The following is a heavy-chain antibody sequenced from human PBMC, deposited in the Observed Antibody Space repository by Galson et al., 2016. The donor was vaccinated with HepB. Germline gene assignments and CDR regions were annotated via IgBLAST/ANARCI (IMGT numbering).Heavy chain of an antibody. V-gene: IGHV3-23*01. CDR2: ISSGAYKT. J-gene: IGHJ4*02. D-gene: IGHD1-26*01. Sequence: SLRLSCAASGFTFSPYAMSWVRQAPGQGLEWVSIISSGAYKTYYADSVKGRFTISRDDSKDSLYLQMNSLRPDDTAVYYCVRTVSVGARPGRHHDHWGQGTVVTASS. CDR3: VRTVSVGARPGRHHDH. CDR1: GFTFSPYA.